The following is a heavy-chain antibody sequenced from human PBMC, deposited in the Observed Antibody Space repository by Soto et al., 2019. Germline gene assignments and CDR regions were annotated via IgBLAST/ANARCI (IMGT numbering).Heavy chain of an antibody. V-gene: IGHV3-23*04. CDR3: VSWVSAHFDS. CDR1: GFTSAYHA. J-gene: IGHJ4*02. CDR2: ISSNGENT. D-gene: IGHD6-13*01. Sequence: EVQLVDSGGGLVQIGGSLRPSCAASGFTSAYHAMNWVRQAPGKGLEWVSTISSNGENTHYADSVKSRFIISSDNSSNPGELQMNYLRVQDTAVYYCVSWVSAHFDSWGQGTLVTVSS.